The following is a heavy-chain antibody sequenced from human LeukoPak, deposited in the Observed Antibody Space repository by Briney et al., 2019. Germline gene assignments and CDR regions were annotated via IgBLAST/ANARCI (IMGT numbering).Heavy chain of an antibody. CDR2: INHSGST. V-gene: IGHV4-34*01. Sequence: SETLSLTCAVYGGSFSGYYWSWIRQPPGKGLEWIGEINHSGSTNYNPSLKSRVIISVDTSKNQFSLELSSVTAADTAVYYCARKPIFYDSGRHWYYFDYWGQGTLVTVSS. CDR3: ARKPIFYDSGRHWYYFDY. CDR1: GGSFSGYY. D-gene: IGHD3-10*01. J-gene: IGHJ4*02.